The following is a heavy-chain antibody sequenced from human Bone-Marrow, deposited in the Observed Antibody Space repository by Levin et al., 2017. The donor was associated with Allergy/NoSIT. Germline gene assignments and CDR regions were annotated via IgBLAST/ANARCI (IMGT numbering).Heavy chain of an antibody. CDR2: IIPIFGTA. CDR3: ASRHPWEYSSSWYLEYWYFDL. J-gene: IGHJ2*01. D-gene: IGHD6-13*01. CDR1: GGTFSSYA. V-gene: IGHV1-69*13. Sequence: SVKVSCKASGGTFSSYAISWVRQAPGQGLEWMGGIIPIFGTANYAQKFQGRVTITADESTSTAYMELSSLRSEDTAVYYCASRHPWEYSSSWYLEYWYFDLWGRGTLVTVSS.